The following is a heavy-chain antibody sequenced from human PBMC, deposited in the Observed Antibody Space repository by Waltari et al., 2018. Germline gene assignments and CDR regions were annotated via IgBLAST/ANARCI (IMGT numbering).Heavy chain of an antibody. V-gene: IGHV3-30*18. J-gene: IGHJ4*02. Sequence: QVQLVESGGGVVQPGRSLRLSCAASGFPFGQHGLHWVRQAPGKGLEWVELISYDGSKTFFTDSVKGRFTISRDNSKNMVYLQMNSLRAEDAAIYYCAKDGVGVRAVIPFDYWGQGTLVTVSS. CDR3: AKDGVGVRAVIPFDY. CDR1: GFPFGQHG. D-gene: IGHD3-10*01. CDR2: ISYDGSKT.